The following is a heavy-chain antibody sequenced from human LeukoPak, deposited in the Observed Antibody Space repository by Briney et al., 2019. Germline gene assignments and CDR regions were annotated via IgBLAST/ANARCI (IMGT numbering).Heavy chain of an antibody. CDR2: IIPIFGTA. D-gene: IGHD3-22*01. CDR1: RGTFSSYA. V-gene: IGHV1-69*05. CDR3: ARDRGSYYDSRGYYYGY. J-gene: IGHJ4*02. Sequence: ASVKVSCKASRGTFSSYAISWGRQAPGQGLEWMGRIIPIFGTANYAQKFQGRVTITTDESKSTAYMELSSLRSEDTAVYYCARDRGSYYDSRGYYYGYWGQGTLVTASS.